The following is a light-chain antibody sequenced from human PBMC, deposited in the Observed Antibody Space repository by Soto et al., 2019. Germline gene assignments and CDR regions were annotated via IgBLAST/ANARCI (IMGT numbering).Light chain of an antibody. Sequence: QSALTQPASVSGSPGQSITISCTGTNSDVGSYNLVSWYQHHPGKAPKLMIYEVTKRPSGVSNRFSGSKSGNTASLTISGLRAEDEADYHCCSYAGSNTCVFGGGTQLTVL. V-gene: IGLV2-23*02. J-gene: IGLJ3*02. CDR3: CSYAGSNTCV. CDR1: NSDVGSYNL. CDR2: EVT.